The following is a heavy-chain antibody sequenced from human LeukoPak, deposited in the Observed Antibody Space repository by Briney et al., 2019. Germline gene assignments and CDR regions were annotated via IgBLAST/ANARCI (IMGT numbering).Heavy chain of an antibody. Sequence: GGSLSLSCAASGFSVSSYYMSWVRQAAGKGLEWVLVIHSGGTKYYVDSVKGRFIISRDNSKNTLFLQMNSLRVEDTAVYYCARYEYQLLGAFNIGGQGTMVTVSS. CDR2: IHSGGTK. J-gene: IGHJ3*02. V-gene: IGHV3-66*01. CDR3: ARYEYQLLGAFNI. CDR1: GFSVSSYY. D-gene: IGHD2-2*01.